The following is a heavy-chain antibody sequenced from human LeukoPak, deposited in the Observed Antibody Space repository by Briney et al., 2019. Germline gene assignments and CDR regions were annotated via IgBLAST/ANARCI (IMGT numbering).Heavy chain of an antibody. J-gene: IGHJ4*02. CDR1: GFTFSSYS. V-gene: IGHV3-21*01. CDR3: ARIAAADDY. CDR2: ISSSSSYI. Sequence: PGGSLRLSCAASGFTFSSYSTNWVRQAPGKGLEWVSSISSSSSYIYYADSVKGRFTISRDNAKNSLYLQKNSLRAEDTAVYYCARIAAADDYWGQGALVTVSS. D-gene: IGHD6-13*01.